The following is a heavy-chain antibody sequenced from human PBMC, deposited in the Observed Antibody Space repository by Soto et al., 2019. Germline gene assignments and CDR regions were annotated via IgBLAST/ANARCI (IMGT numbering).Heavy chain of an antibody. CDR2: ISGSGDGT. CDR3: AGPGYSSQDY. CDR1: GFTFSSFA. J-gene: IGHJ4*02. Sequence: GGSLRLSCAASGFTFSSFALSWVRQAPGKGLEWVSAISGSGDGTDYADSVKGRFTISRDNSKNTLYLQMNSLRAEDTAVYYCAGPGYSSQDYWGQGALVTVPQ. V-gene: IGHV3-23*01. D-gene: IGHD5-18*01.